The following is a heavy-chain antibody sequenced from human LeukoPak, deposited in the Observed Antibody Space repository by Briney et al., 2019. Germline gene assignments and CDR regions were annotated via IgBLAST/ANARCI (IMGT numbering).Heavy chain of an antibody. J-gene: IGHJ2*01. CDR1: GGSFSGYY. D-gene: IGHD3-22*01. V-gene: IGHV4-34*01. Sequence: SETLSLTCAVYGGSFSGYYWSWIRQPPGRGLEWIGEINHSGSTYYNPSLKSRVTISVDRSKNQFSLKLSSVTAADTAVYYCARGGTMIVAYWYFDLWGRGTLVTVSS. CDR3: ARGGTMIVAYWYFDL. CDR2: INHSGST.